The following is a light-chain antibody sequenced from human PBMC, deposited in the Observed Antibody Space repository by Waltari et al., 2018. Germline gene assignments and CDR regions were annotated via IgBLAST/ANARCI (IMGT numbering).Light chain of an antibody. Sequence: SYVLTQPPSVSVAPGQTARFTCGGNNIGSKSVHWYQQKPGQAPLLVVYDESDRPSGIPERFSGSNSGNTATLTITRVEAGDEADYYCQVWDSSSDSHVFGSGTKVTVL. CDR1: NIGSKS. J-gene: IGLJ1*01. CDR3: QVWDSSSDSHV. CDR2: DES. V-gene: IGLV3-21*02.